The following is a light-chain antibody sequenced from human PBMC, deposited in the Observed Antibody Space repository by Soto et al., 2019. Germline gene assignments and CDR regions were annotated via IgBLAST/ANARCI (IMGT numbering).Light chain of an antibody. CDR3: QAYDYSLTASV. CDR2: DDN. V-gene: IGLV1-51*01. J-gene: IGLJ3*02. Sequence: QSVMTQPPSVSAAPGQTVTISCSGSSSNIGGNSVSWYQQLPGTAPKLLIYDDNKRPSGIPDRFSGSKSGTSATLGITGFQTGDEADYYCQAYDYSLTASVFGGGTKLTVL. CDR1: SSNIGGNS.